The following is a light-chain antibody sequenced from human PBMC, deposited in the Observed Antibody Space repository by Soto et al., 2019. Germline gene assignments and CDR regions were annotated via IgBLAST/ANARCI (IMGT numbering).Light chain of an antibody. CDR2: KAS. CDR1: QSISSW. J-gene: IGKJ2*01. Sequence: DIQMTQSPSTLSASVGDRVTITCRASQSISSWLAWYQQKPGKAPKLLIYKASSLESGVPSRFSGSGSGTEFTLTFSSLQPDDFATYYCQQYNSYSLTFGQGTKLEIK. CDR3: QQYNSYSLT. V-gene: IGKV1-5*03.